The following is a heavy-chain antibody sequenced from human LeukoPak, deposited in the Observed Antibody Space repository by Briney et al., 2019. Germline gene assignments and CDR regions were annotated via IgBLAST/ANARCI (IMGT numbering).Heavy chain of an antibody. CDR1: GGSFSGYY. CDR3: ARRFDY. Sequence: SETLSLTCAVYGGSFSGYYWSWIRQPPGKGLEWIGEINHSGSTNYNPSLKSRVTISVDTSKNQFSLKLSSVTAADTAVYYCARRFDYWGQGTLVTVSS. J-gene: IGHJ4*02. CDR2: INHSGST. V-gene: IGHV4-34*01.